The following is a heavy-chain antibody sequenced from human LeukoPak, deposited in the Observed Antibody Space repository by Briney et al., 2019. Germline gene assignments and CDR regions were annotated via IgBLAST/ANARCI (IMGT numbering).Heavy chain of an antibody. D-gene: IGHD1-14*01. V-gene: IGHV1-18*01. Sequence: ASVKVSCKASGYTFNNYDISWVRQAPGQGLEWMGWISAYNGNTKYAQNLQGRVTMTTDTSTSTAYMELRSLRSDGTAVYFCALVTSAPGWGQGTLVTVSS. CDR3: ALVTSAPG. J-gene: IGHJ4*02. CDR2: ISAYNGNT. CDR1: GYTFNNYD.